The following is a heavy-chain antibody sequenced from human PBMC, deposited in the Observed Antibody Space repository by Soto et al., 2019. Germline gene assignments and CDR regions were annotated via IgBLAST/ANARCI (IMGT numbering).Heavy chain of an antibody. CDR3: AAQAGGDKYYFGMDV. V-gene: IGHV4-39*01. CDR1: GGSISRSRYY. J-gene: IGHJ6*02. D-gene: IGHD2-21*01. Sequence: KLSETLSLTCTVSGGSISRSRYYWGWIRQPPGKGLEWIGNIYHSENTYYNPSLKSRITISVDTSKNQFSLKLSSVTAADTAVYYCAAQAGGDKYYFGMDVWGQGTTVTVSS. CDR2: IYHSENT.